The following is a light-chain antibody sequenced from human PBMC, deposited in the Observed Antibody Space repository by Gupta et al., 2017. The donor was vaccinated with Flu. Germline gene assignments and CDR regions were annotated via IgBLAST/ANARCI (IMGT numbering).Light chain of an antibody. V-gene: IGKV3-20*01. CDR3: QQYGNSLPFT. Sequence: EIALTQSPGTLSLSPGGRATLSCRANQTVSSTYLAWYQQKPGQAPRLLIYDASSRDTGVPDRFSGSGSGTDFTLTISRLEPEDFAVYYCQQYGNSLPFTFGHGTKVDIK. CDR1: QTVSSTY. CDR2: DAS. J-gene: IGKJ3*01.